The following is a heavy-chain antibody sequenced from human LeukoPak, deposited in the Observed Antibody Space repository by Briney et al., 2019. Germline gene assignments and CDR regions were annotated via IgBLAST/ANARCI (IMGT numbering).Heavy chain of an antibody. D-gene: IGHD4-17*01. V-gene: IGHV3-7*01. Sequence: GGSLRLSCAASGFTFSSYWMSWVRQAPGKGLEWVANIKQDGSEKYYVDSVKGRFTISRDIAKNSLYLQMNSLRAEDTAVYYCARVHSYGDLDYWGQGTLVTVSS. J-gene: IGHJ4*02. CDR2: IKQDGSEK. CDR1: GFTFSSYW. CDR3: ARVHSYGDLDY.